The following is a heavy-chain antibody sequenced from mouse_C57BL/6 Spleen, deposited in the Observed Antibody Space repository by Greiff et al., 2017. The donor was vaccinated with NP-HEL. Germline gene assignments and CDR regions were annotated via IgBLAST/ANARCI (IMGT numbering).Heavy chain of an antibody. Sequence: VKLMESGPGLVQPSQSLSITCTVSGFSLTSYGVHWVRQSPGKGLEWLGVIWRGGSTDYNEAFMSRLSITTDNSKSQVFFKMNSLQADDTAIYYCAKDYYGSSYGAMDYWGQGTSVTVSS. CDR2: IWRGGST. CDR3: AKDYYGSSYGAMDY. D-gene: IGHD1-1*01. J-gene: IGHJ4*01. V-gene: IGHV2-5*01. CDR1: GFSLTSYG.